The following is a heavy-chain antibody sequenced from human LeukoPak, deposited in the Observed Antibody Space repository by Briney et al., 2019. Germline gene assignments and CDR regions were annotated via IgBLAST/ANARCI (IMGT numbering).Heavy chain of an antibody. J-gene: IGHJ6*03. D-gene: IGHD3-22*01. CDR1: GFTFSRYS. CDR2: ISSSSSII. Sequence: PGGSLRLSCAVSGFTFSRYSMNWVRQAPGKGLEWVSYISSSSSIIYYADSVKGRFTISRDNAKNSLYLQMNGLRDEDTAVYYCARVSGYYDSSGYFRPYYYYYMDVWGKGTTVTVSS. V-gene: IGHV3-48*02. CDR3: ARVSGYYDSSGYFRPYYYYYMDV.